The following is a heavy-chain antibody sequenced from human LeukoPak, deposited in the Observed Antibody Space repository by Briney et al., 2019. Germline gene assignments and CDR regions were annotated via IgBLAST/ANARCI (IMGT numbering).Heavy chain of an antibody. Sequence: AGSLRLSCAASGFTFSNYEMHWVRQAPGKGLGWVSYMSSSGCTRYYADSVKGRFTISSVNASNSLYLHMNSLRADATTVYYCARGTLRTTPDYWGQGTLVTVSS. V-gene: IGHV3-48*03. D-gene: IGHD1-1*01. CDR1: GFTFSNYE. CDR3: ARGTLRTTPDY. J-gene: IGHJ4*02. CDR2: MSSSGCTR.